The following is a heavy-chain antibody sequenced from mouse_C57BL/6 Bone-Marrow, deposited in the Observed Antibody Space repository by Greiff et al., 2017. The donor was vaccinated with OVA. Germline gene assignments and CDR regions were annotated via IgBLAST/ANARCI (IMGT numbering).Heavy chain of an antibody. CDR1: GFNIKDDY. J-gene: IGHJ1*03. CDR3: TPIYYYGRGYFDV. Sequence: VQLQQSGAELVRPGASVKLSCTASGFNIKDDYMHWVKQRPEQGLEWIGWIDPENGDTEYASKFQGKATITADTSSNTAYLQLSSLTSEDTAVYYGTPIYYYGRGYFDVWGTGTTVTVSS. D-gene: IGHD1-1*01. V-gene: IGHV14-4*01. CDR2: IDPENGDT.